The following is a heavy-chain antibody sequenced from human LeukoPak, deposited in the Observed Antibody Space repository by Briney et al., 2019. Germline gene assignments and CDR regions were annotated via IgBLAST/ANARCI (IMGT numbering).Heavy chain of an antibody. J-gene: IGHJ4*02. V-gene: IGHV4-59*01. D-gene: IGHD3-22*01. CDR1: GGSISSYY. CDR3: ARVPIYYDSSGYYPHFDY. Sequence: SETLSLTCTVSGGSISSYYWSWIRQPPGKGLEWIGYIYYSGSTNYNPSLKSRVTISVDTSKNQFSLKLSSVTAADTAVYYCARVPIYYDSSGYYPHFDYWGQGTLVTVSS. CDR2: IYYSGST.